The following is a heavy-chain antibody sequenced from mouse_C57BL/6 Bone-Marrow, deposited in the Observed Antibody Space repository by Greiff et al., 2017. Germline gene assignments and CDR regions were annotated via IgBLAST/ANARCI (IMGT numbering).Heavy chain of an antibody. V-gene: IGHV1-81*01. J-gene: IGHJ3*01. CDR1: GYTFTSYG. D-gene: IGHD2-3*01. Sequence: QVQLKQSGAELARPGASVKLSCKASGYTFTSYGISWVKQRTGQGLEWIGEIYPRSGNTYYNEKFKGKATLTADKSSSTAYMELRSLKSEDSAVYFCAREGDWLLAWFAYWGRGTLVTVSA. CDR2: IYPRSGNT. CDR3: AREGDWLLAWFAY.